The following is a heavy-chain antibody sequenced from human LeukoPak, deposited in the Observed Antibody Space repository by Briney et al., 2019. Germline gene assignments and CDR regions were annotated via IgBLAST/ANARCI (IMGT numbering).Heavy chain of an antibody. J-gene: IGHJ4*02. Sequence: PGGSLRLSCGASGFTLSSYWMTWVRQAPGKGLEWVSAVSGSGGSTYYADSVKGRFTVSRDNSKNTLYLQMNSLRAEDTAVYHCAKDKTSGTYFDYWGQGAPVTVSS. CDR1: GFTLSSYW. D-gene: IGHD1-26*01. V-gene: IGHV3-23*01. CDR3: AKDKTSGTYFDY. CDR2: VSGSGGST.